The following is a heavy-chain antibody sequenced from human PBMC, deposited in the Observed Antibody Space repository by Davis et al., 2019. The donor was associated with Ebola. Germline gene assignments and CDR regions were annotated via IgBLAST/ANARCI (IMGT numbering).Heavy chain of an antibody. CDR2: IFPRDSDT. CDR3: ASLRRTITGMDDGFDI. D-gene: IGHD2-8*02. CDR1: GYSFSTPW. Sequence: KVSCKGSGYSFSTPWIGWVRQMPGKGLEWMGIIFPRDSDTKYSPSFQGQVTISADKSIRTAYLQWSGLKASDTAMYYCASLRRTITGMDDGFDIWGQGTMVTVSS. J-gene: IGHJ3*02. V-gene: IGHV5-51*01.